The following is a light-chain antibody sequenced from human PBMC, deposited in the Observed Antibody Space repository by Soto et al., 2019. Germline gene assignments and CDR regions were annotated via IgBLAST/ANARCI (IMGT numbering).Light chain of an antibody. J-gene: IGKJ3*01. CDR3: QQYGSSPFN. Sequence: EIVLTQSTATLSLSPGDRATLSCRASQRVSSNFLAWYQQRPGQTPRLLIYGAFTRATGIPDRFSGGGSGTDFSLTISRLEPGDFGVYYCQQYGSSPFNFGPGTKVEIK. CDR1: QRVSSNF. CDR2: GAF. V-gene: IGKV3-20*01.